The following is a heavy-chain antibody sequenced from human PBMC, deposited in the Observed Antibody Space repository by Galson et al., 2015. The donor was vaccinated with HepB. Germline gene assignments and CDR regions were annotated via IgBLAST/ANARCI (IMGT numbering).Heavy chain of an antibody. CDR2: KQYSGNV. Sequence: SETLSLTCNVSGDSFRSASYYWAWIRQPPGKGLEWIGSKQYSGNVNSNPFLQSRLTISVDTSKSQFSLKLSSVTAADTAIYYCARGKRRPTRRGADSDYGLDVWGQGTTVTVSS. D-gene: IGHD1-14*01. CDR3: ARGKRRPTRRGADSDYGLDV. V-gene: IGHV4-61*01. CDR1: GDSFRSASYY. J-gene: IGHJ6*02.